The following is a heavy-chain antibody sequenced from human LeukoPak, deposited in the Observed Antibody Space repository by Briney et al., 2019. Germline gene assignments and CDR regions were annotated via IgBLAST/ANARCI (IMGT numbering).Heavy chain of an antibody. J-gene: IGHJ5*02. V-gene: IGHV4-34*01. CDR3: ARGRAAAGMRANWFDP. Sequence: SETLSLTCAVYGVSFSGYYWSWIRQPPGKGLEWIGEINHSGSTNYNPSLKSRVTISVDTSKNQFSLKLSSVTAADTAVYYCARGRAAAGMRANWFDPWGQGTLVTVSS. CDR2: INHSGST. D-gene: IGHD6-13*01. CDR1: GVSFSGYY.